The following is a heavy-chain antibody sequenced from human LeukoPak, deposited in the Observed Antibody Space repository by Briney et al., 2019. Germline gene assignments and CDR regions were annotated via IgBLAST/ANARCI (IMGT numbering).Heavy chain of an antibody. Sequence: SVKVSCKASGGTFSSYAISWVRQAPGQGLEWMGGIIPIFGTANYAQKFQGRVTITEDKSTSTVYMELSSVRSEDTAVYYCARYLIYCSSTSCTRGNFDYWGQGTLVTVSS. CDR2: IIPIFGTA. CDR3: ARYLIYCSSTSCTRGNFDY. D-gene: IGHD2-2*01. CDR1: GGTFSSYA. J-gene: IGHJ4*02. V-gene: IGHV1-69*06.